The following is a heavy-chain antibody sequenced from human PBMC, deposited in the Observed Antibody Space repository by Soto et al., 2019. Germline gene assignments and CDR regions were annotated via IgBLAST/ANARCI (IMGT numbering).Heavy chain of an antibody. CDR2: IWPAYSEV. V-gene: IGHV5-51*01. CDR3: ARHLMSTKAYNREFDAFDI. CDR1: GYNFDTYW. Sequence: PGESLKISCKGSGYNFDTYWIGWVRQMPGKGPEWMGVIWPAYSEVKYLLSFQGQVTISADKSISTAYLQWSSLEASDTAMYYCARHLMSTKAYNREFDAFDIWGQGTMVTVSS. J-gene: IGHJ3*02. D-gene: IGHD1-20*01.